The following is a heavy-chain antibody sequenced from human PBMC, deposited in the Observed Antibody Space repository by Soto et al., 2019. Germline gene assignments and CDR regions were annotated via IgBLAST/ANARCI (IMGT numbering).Heavy chain of an antibody. CDR2: IHYSGST. CDR3: GRGGDGYILRAFDI. J-gene: IGHJ3*02. V-gene: IGHV4-31*03. Sequence: PSETLSLTCTVSGGSIRGGGYYWSWIRQHPGKGLEWIGYIHYSGSTYYNPSLKSRVTISVDTSKNQFSLKLTSVAAADTAVYYCGRGGDGYILRAFDIWGQGTMVTVSS. CDR1: GGSIRGGGYY. D-gene: IGHD5-12*01.